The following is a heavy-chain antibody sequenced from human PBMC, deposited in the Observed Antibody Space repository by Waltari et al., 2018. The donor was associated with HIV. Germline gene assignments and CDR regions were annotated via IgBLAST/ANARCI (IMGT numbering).Heavy chain of an antibody. J-gene: IGHJ4*02. Sequence: EAQLLESGGGLVQPGGSLRLSCATSGFNFSNLALSWVRQAPGKGLEWVSTIRSIGDTTYYADSVKGRFTTTRANSKDTLYLQMNSLRAEDTAVYYCAKDSMGAIDVEDYFDFCGQGTLVTVSS. V-gene: IGHV3-23*01. D-gene: IGHD1-26*01. CDR3: AKDSMGAIDVEDYFDF. CDR2: IRSIGDTT. CDR1: GFNFSNLA.